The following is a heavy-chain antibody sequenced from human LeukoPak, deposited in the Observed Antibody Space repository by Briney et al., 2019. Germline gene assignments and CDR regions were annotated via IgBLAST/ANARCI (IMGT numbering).Heavy chain of an antibody. J-gene: IGHJ5*02. Sequence: GSVKVSCQASGYPFNGYYLHWVRQAPGRGLEWMGWVNPNNGDTNYAEKFEARVTMTRDTSINTAYMELTSLRSDDTAVYYCARDLADDFDSSAINWFDPWGPGTLVTVSS. CDR2: VNPNNGDT. CDR3: ARDLADDFDSSAINWFDP. CDR1: GYPFNGYY. V-gene: IGHV1-2*02. D-gene: IGHD3-22*01.